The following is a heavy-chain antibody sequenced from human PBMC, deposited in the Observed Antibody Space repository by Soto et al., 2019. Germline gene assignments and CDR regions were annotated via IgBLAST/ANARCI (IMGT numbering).Heavy chain of an antibody. V-gene: IGHV4-4*02. J-gene: IGHJ5*02. CDR3: ARGIPSMVYAISNWFDP. CDR1: GGSISSSNW. CDR2: IYHSGST. Sequence: SETLSLTCAVSGGSISSSNWWSWVRQPPGKGLEWIGEIYHSGSTNYNLSLKSRVTISVDKSKNQFSLKLSSVTAADTAVYYCARGIPSMVYAISNWFDPWGQGTLVTVSS. D-gene: IGHD2-8*01.